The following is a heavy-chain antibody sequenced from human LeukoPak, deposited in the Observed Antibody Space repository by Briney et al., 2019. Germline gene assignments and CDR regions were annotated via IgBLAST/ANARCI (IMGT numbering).Heavy chain of an antibody. Sequence: SSETLSLTCTVSGGSISSGSYYWSWIRQPAGKGLEWIGRIYTSGSTNYNPSLKSRVTISVDTSKNQFSLKLSSVTAADTAVYYCARERPSYYYDSSGYNWGQGTLVTVSS. CDR1: GGSISSGSYY. CDR2: IYTSGST. V-gene: IGHV4-61*02. J-gene: IGHJ4*02. D-gene: IGHD3-22*01. CDR3: ARERPSYYYDSSGYN.